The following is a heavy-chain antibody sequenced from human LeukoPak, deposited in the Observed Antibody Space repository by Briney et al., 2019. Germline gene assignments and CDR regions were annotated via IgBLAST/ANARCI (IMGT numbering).Heavy chain of an antibody. J-gene: IGHJ4*02. CDR1: GYSFTGYW. Sequence: GESLKISCKGSGYSFTGYWIGWVRQMPGKGLEWMGIIYPGDSDTRYSPSFQGQVTISADKSISTAYLQWSSLKASDTAMYYCARLTMVRGVISPADYWGQGTLVTVSS. CDR3: ARLTMVRGVISPADY. V-gene: IGHV5-51*01. CDR2: IYPGDSDT. D-gene: IGHD3-10*01.